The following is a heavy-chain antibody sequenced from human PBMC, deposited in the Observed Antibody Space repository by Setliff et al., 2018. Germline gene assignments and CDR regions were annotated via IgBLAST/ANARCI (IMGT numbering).Heavy chain of an antibody. CDR1: GDSLSNAPYY. J-gene: IGHJ4*02. V-gene: IGHV4-30-4*01. CDR3: ARAPLQPAERTFDR. Sequence: ASETLSLTCTVSGDSLSNAPYYWNWIRRLPGKGLDWIGYIFYSGTTHYNPSLESRVSFSIDTSRNQFSLTLKSVTAADTAVYYCARAPLQPAERTFDRWGPGTLVTVSS. CDR2: IFYSGTT.